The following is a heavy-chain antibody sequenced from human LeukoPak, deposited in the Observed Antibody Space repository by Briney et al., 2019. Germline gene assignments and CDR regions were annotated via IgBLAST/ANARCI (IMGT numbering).Heavy chain of an antibody. Sequence: GGSLRLSCAASGFTFTGHNMNWVRQAPGKGLEWVAYISISSGTIYYADSVRGRFTISRDNSKNTLYMQMNSLRAEDTALYHCTRAGEEVAFDIWGQGTMVTVSS. J-gene: IGHJ3*02. D-gene: IGHD1-14*01. CDR3: TRAGEEVAFDI. CDR1: GFTFTGHN. CDR2: ISISSGTI. V-gene: IGHV3-48*01.